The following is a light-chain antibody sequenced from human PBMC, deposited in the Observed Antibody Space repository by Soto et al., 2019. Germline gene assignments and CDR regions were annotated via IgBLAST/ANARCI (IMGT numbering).Light chain of an antibody. J-gene: IGKJ5*01. CDR1: QSVSNN. CDR3: QQYNDWPPIT. V-gene: IGKV3-15*01. CDR2: YAS. Sequence: EIMMTQSPATPSVSPGERVTLSCRASQSVSNNLAWYQQKPGQAPRLLIYYASTRATGIPPRFSGSGSGTEFTLTISSLQSEDFALYYCQQYNDWPPITFGQGTRLEIK.